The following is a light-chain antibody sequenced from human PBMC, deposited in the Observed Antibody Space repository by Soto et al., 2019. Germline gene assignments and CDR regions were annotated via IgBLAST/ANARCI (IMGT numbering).Light chain of an antibody. V-gene: IGKV3-15*01. Sequence: EIVMTQSPATLSVSPGERATLSCKASQSGSSNLAWYQQKPVQAPRLLIYGASTRAIGIPARFSGSRSGTEFTLTISSLQSEDFAVYYCQKYDNWPRTFGKGTKVEIK. CDR3: QKYDNWPRT. J-gene: IGKJ1*01. CDR1: QSGSSN. CDR2: GAS.